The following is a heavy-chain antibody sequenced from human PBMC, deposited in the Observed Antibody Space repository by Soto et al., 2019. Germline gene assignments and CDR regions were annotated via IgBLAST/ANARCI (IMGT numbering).Heavy chain of an antibody. Sequence: QVQLVQSGAEVKKPGSSVKVSCKASGGTFSSYAISWVRQAPGQGLEWMGGIIPSFGTANYAQKCQGRVTITADESTSTADMELSSLRAEDTAVYYCARASQVDYYDSSGYYGAVDYWGQGTLVTVSS. D-gene: IGHD3-22*01. CDR3: ARASQVDYYDSSGYYGAVDY. V-gene: IGHV1-69*01. CDR2: IIPSFGTA. CDR1: GGTFSSYA. J-gene: IGHJ4*02.